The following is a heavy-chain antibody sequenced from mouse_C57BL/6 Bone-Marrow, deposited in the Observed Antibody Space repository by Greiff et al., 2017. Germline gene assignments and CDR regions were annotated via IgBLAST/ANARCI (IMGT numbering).Heavy chain of an antibody. V-gene: IGHV7-3*01. Sequence: EVQRVESGGGLVQPGGSLSLSCAASGFTFTDYYMSWVRQPPGKALEWLGFIRNKANGYTTEYSASVKGRFTISRDNSQSSLYLQMNALRAEDSATYYCARHYYGSCGYWCQGTTLTVSS. CDR3: ARHYYGSCGY. J-gene: IGHJ2*01. CDR1: GFTFTDYY. D-gene: IGHD1-1*01. CDR2: IRNKANGYTT.